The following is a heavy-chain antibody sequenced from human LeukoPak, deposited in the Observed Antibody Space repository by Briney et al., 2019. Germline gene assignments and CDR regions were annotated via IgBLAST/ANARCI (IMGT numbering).Heavy chain of an antibody. J-gene: IGHJ6*03. CDR2: IYYSGST. Sequence: PSETLSLTCTVSGGSISSYYWSWIRQLPGKGLEWIGYIYYSGSTNYNPSLKSRVTISVDTSKNQFSLKLSSVTAAGTAVYFCARGGRYMSASWYRSVYYYMDVWGKGTTVTVSS. V-gene: IGHV4-59*12. CDR3: ARGGRYMSASWYRSVYYYMDV. CDR1: GGSISSYY. D-gene: IGHD6-13*01.